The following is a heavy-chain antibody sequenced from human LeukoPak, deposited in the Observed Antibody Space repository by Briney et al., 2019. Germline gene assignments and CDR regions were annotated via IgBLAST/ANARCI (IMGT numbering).Heavy chain of an antibody. Sequence: PSGTLSLTCAVSGGSISSSNWWSWVRQPPGKGLEWIGEIYHSGSTNYNPSLKSRVTISVDKSKNQFSLKLSSVTAADTAVYYCARDRGYYGSGSYYNVYFDYWGQGTLVTVSS. CDR1: GGSISSSNW. CDR3: ARDRGYYGSGSYYNVYFDY. V-gene: IGHV4-4*02. J-gene: IGHJ4*02. CDR2: IYHSGST. D-gene: IGHD3-10*01.